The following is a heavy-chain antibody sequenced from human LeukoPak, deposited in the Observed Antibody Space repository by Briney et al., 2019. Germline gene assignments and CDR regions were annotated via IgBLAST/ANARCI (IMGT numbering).Heavy chain of an antibody. CDR2: IYTSGST. CDR3: ARSRCSSISCASRGAFDI. J-gene: IGHJ3*02. Sequence: SETLSLTCTVSGGSISNYYWSWIRQPAGKGLELIGRIYTSGSTNYNPSLKSRVTMSVDTSKNQFSLKLSSVTAADTAVYYCARSRCSSISCASRGAFDIWGQGTMVTVSS. V-gene: IGHV4-4*07. CDR1: GGSISNYY. D-gene: IGHD2-2*01.